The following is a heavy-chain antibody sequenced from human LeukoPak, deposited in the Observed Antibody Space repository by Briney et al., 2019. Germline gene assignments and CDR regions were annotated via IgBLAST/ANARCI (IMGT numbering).Heavy chain of an antibody. V-gene: IGHV3-7*03. CDR3: ARWGQRGSGWAKLFDY. CDR2: IKQDGSEK. D-gene: IGHD6-19*01. Sequence: GGSLRLSCAASGFTFSSYWMSWVRQAPGKGLEWVANIKQDGSEKYYVDSVKGRFTISRDNAKNSLYLQMNRLRAEDTAVYYCARWGQRGSGWAKLFDYWGQGTLVTVSS. J-gene: IGHJ4*02. CDR1: GFTFSSYW.